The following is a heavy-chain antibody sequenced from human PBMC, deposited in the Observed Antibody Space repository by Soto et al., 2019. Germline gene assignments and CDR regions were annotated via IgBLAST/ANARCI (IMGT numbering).Heavy chain of an antibody. J-gene: IGHJ4*02. CDR3: ARALRNYRGGYCSGGSCSKYFDY. V-gene: IGHV4-31*11. CDR2: IYYSGST. CDR1: GGSISSGGYY. D-gene: IGHD2-15*01. Sequence: SETLSLTCAVSGGSISSGGYYWSWIRQQPGKGREWIGYIYYSGSTYYNPSLKSRVTISVDTSKNQFSLKLSSVTAADTAVYYCARALRNYRGGYCSGGSCSKYFDYWGQGTLVTVSS.